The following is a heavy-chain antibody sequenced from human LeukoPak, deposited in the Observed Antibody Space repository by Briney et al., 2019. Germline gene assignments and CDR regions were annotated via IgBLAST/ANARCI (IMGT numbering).Heavy chain of an antibody. CDR1: GGSISSSSYY. J-gene: IGHJ4*02. CDR3: ARHSSGWYWFDY. Sequence: SETLSLTCTVSGGSISSSSYYWGWIRQPPGKGLEWIGSIYYSGSTYYNPSLKSQVTISVDTSKNQFSLKLYSVTAADTAVYYCARHSSGWYWFDYWGQGTLVTVSS. CDR2: IYYSGST. D-gene: IGHD6-19*01. V-gene: IGHV4-39*01.